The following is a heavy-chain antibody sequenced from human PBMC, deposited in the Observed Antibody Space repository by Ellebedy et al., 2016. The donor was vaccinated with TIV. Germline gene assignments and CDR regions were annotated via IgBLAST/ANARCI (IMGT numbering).Heavy chain of an antibody. J-gene: IGHJ4*02. D-gene: IGHD2-15*01. V-gene: IGHV3-7*01. CDR2: IKQDGTEK. CDR3: VRDGPGVVSFDY. CDR1: GFPFSSYW. Sequence: GESLKISCAASGFPFSSYWMSWVRQAPGKGLEWVANIKQDGTEKYYVDSVKGRFTISRDNAKNSLYLQMNSLRAEDTAAYYCVRDGPGVVSFDYWGQGTLVTVSS.